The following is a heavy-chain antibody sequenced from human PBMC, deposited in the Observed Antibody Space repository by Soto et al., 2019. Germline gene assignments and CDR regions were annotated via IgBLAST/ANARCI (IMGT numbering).Heavy chain of an antibody. V-gene: IGHV3-30-3*01. CDR1: GFTFSSYA. CDR3: ARAATYSSALVLGGY. D-gene: IGHD6-19*01. CDR2: ISYDGSNK. Sequence: QVQLVESGGGVVQPGRSLRLSCAASGFTFSSYAMHWVRQAPGKGLEWVAGISYDGSNKYYADSVKGRFTISRDNSKHTLYLQMNSLRAEDTAVYYFARAATYSSALVLGGYWGQRTLVTVSP. J-gene: IGHJ4*02.